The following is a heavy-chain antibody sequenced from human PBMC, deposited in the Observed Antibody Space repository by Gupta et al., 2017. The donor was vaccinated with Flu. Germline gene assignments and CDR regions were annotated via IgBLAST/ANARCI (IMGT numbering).Heavy chain of an antibody. CDR2: IYYSGST. D-gene: IGHD2-15*01. Sequence: IRQPPGKGLEWIGSIYYSGSTYYNPSLKSRVTISVDTSKNQFSLKLSSVTAADTAVYYCARIVQDYYYGMDVWGQGTTVTVSS. CDR3: ARIVQDYYYGMDV. V-gene: IGHV4-39*01. J-gene: IGHJ6*02.